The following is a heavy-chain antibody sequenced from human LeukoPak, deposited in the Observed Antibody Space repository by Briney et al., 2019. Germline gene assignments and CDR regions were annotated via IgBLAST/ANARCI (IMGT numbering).Heavy chain of an antibody. CDR1: GFTFSDYY. D-gene: IGHD3-22*01. CDR2: ISSSGSTI. J-gene: IGHJ4*02. CDR3: ARDDTDYYDSSGYY. Sequence: GGSLRLSCAASGFTFSDYYMSWIRQSPGKGLEWVSYISSSGSTIYYADSVKGRFTISRDNAKNSLYLQMNSLRAEDTAVYYCARDDTDYYDSSGYYWGQGTLVTVSS. V-gene: IGHV3-11*01.